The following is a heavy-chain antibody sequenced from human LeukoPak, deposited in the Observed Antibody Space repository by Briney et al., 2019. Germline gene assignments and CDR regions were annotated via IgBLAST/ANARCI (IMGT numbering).Heavy chain of an antibody. J-gene: IGHJ3*02. CDR3: AREMGDCSGGSCYSWRAFDI. V-gene: IGHV3-53*01. CDR1: GFTVSSNY. D-gene: IGHD2-15*01. CDR2: IYTGGST. Sequence: GGSLRLSCAASGFTVSSNYMSWVRQAPGKGLEWVSVIYTGGSTYYADSVKGRFTISRDNSKNTLYVQMNSLRAEDTAVYYCAREMGDCSGGSCYSWRAFDIWGQGTMVTVSS.